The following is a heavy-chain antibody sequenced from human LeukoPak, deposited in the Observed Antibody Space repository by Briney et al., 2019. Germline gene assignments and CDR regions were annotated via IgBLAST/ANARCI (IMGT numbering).Heavy chain of an antibody. D-gene: IGHD3-9*01. CDR1: GFTVSSNY. CDR2: IYSGGST. J-gene: IGHJ4*02. Sequence: GGSLRLSCAASGFTVSSNYMSWVRQAPGKGLEWVSVIYSGGSTYYADSVKGRFTISRDNSKNTLYLQMNSLRAEDTAVYYCARDPYYDILTGYYRDYWGQGTLVTVSS. CDR3: ARDPYYDILTGYYRDY. V-gene: IGHV3-66*01.